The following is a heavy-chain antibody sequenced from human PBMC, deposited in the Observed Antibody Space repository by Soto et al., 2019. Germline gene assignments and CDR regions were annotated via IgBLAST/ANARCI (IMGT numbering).Heavy chain of an antibody. V-gene: IGHV4-28*01. CDR1: GFSINSNNW. CDR2: IYYTGST. J-gene: IGHJ4*02. D-gene: IGHD3-3*01. CDR3: ARKQRKPAPFWN. Sequence: PSETLSLTCVVSGFSINSNNWWVWIRQPPGKGLEWIGDIYYTGSTFYSPSLKNRVTMSVDSAKGQFSLKLSSVTAVDTAVYYCARKQRKPAPFWNWGQGALVTV.